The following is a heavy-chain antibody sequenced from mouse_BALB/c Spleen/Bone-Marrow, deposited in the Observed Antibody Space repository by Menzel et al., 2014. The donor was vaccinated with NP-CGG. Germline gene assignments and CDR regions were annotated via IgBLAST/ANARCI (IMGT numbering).Heavy chain of an antibody. V-gene: IGHV1S29*02. CDR1: GYTFTDYN. Sequence: SGPELVKPGASVKISCKASGYTFTDYNMHWVKQSHGKSLEWIGYIYPYNGGTGYNQKYKSKDTLTVDNSSSKSYMEHRSLTSEDAAVYYWARWGRDYWGQGTTLTVSS. J-gene: IGHJ2*01. D-gene: IGHD3-3*01. CDR3: ARWGRDY. CDR2: IYPYNGGT.